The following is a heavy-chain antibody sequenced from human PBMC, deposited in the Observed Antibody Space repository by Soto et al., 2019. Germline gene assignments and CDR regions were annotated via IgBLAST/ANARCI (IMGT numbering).Heavy chain of an antibody. CDR2: IYHSGST. D-gene: IGHD5-18*01. V-gene: IGHV4-38-2*01. CDR3: ARGIQLWSDFDY. J-gene: IGHJ4*02. Sequence: SETLSLTCAVSGYSISSGYYWGWIRQPPGKGLEWIGSIYHSGSTYYNPSLKSRVTISVDTSKNQFSLKLSSVTAADTAVYYCARGIQLWSDFDYWGQGTLVTVSS. CDR1: GYSISSGYY.